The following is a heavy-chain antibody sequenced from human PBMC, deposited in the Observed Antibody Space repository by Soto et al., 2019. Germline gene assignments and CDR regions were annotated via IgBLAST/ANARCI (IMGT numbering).Heavy chain of an antibody. V-gene: IGHV1-46*01. Sequence: GASVKVSCKASGYTFTSYYMHWVRQASGQGLEWMGIINPSGGSTSYAQKFQGRVTMTWDTSTSTVYMELSSLRSEDTAVYYCARSKAARQAFDYWGQGTLVTVSS. CDR2: INPSGGST. J-gene: IGHJ4*02. D-gene: IGHD6-6*01. CDR1: GYTFTSYY. CDR3: ARSKAARQAFDY.